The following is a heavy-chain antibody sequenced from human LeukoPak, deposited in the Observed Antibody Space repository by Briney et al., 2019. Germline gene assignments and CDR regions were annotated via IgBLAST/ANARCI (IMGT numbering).Heavy chain of an antibody. CDR2: IYYSGST. CDR3: ARSEWLRGMDV. Sequence: KPSETLSLTCTVSGGSISSGGYYWSWIRQHPGKGLEWIGYIYYSGSTYYNPSLKSRVTISVDTSKNQFSLKLSSVTAADTAVYYCARSEWLRGMDVWGQGTTVTVSS. D-gene: IGHD6-19*01. CDR1: GGSISSGGYY. V-gene: IGHV4-31*03. J-gene: IGHJ6*02.